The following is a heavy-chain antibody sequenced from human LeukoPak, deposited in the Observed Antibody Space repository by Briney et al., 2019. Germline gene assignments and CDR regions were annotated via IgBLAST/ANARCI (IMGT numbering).Heavy chain of an antibody. CDR3: ARGGGGHSDY. D-gene: IGHD3-16*01. V-gene: IGHV4-59*01. CDR2: IYYSGST. J-gene: IGHJ4*02. CDR1: GGSISSYY. Sequence: SETLSLTCTVSGGSISSYYWSWIRQPPGKGLEWIGYIYYSGSTNYNPSLKSRVTISVDTSKNQFPLKLSSVTAADTAVYYCARGGGGHSDYWGQGTLVTVSS.